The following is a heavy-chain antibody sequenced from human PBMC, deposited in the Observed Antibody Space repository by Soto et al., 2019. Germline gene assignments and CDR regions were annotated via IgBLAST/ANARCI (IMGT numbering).Heavy chain of an antibody. CDR2: MSYDGSNK. J-gene: IGHJ6*02. Sequence: GGSLRLSCAASGFTFSSYAMHWVRQAPGKGLEWVAVMSYDGSNKYYADSVKGRSTISRDNSKNTLYLQMNSLRAEDTAVYYCARDYIVVVPAAIYYYYGMDVWGQGTTVTVSS. V-gene: IGHV3-30-3*01. D-gene: IGHD2-2*01. CDR1: GFTFSSYA. CDR3: ARDYIVVVPAAIYYYYGMDV.